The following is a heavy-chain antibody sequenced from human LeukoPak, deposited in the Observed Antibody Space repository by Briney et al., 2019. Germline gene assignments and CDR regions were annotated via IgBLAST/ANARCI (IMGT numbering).Heavy chain of an antibody. D-gene: IGHD3-9*01. CDR1: GFTFRNYA. CDR2: IVGNGVTT. J-gene: IGHJ4*02. V-gene: IGHV3-23*01. CDR3: TKWGDYDSSTGYYDSDY. Sequence: GASLRLSCAASGFTFRNYAMSWVRQAPGKGLEWVSAIVGNGVTTYYADSVQGRFTISRDNSKNTLYLQMNSLRAEDTALYYCTKWGDYDSSTGYYDSDYWGQGTLVTVSS.